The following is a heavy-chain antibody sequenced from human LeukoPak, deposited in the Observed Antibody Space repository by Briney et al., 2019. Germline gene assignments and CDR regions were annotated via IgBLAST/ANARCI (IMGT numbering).Heavy chain of an antibody. V-gene: IGHV3-43*02. Sequence: QTGGSLRLSCAASGFTFDDYAMHWVRQAPGKGLEWVSLISGDGGSTYYADSVKGRFTISRDNSKNSLYLQMNSLRTGDTALYYCAKASYGDYADFDYWGQGTLVTVSS. J-gene: IGHJ4*02. CDR2: ISGDGGST. D-gene: IGHD4-17*01. CDR1: GFTFDDYA. CDR3: AKASYGDYADFDY.